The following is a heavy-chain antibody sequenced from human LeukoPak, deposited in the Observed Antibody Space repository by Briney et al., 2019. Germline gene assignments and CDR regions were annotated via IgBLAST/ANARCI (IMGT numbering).Heavy chain of an antibody. CDR3: ARDGAIFWADAFDI. Sequence: SQTLSLTCAIFGDSVSNNSAAWNWIRQSPSRGLEWLGRTYYRSKWYNDYAVSVKSRITINPDTSKNQFSLQLNSVTPEDTAVYYCARDGAIFWADAFDIWGQGTMVTVSS. D-gene: IGHD1-26*01. CDR2: TYYRSKWYN. J-gene: IGHJ3*02. CDR1: GDSVSNNSAA. V-gene: IGHV6-1*01.